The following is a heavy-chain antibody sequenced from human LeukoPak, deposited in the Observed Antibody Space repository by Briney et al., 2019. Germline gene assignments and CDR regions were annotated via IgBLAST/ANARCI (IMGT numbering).Heavy chain of an antibody. V-gene: IGHV3-7*01. CDR2: IKQDGSEK. CDR1: GFTFSSYW. D-gene: IGHD3-22*01. Sequence: PGGSLRLSCAASGFTFSSYWMSWVRQAPGKGLEWVANIKQDGSEKYYVDSVKGRFTISRDNAKNSLYLQMNSLRAEDTAVYYCARDFETTMIPSDAFDIWGQGTMVTVSS. CDR3: ARDFETTMIPSDAFDI. J-gene: IGHJ3*02.